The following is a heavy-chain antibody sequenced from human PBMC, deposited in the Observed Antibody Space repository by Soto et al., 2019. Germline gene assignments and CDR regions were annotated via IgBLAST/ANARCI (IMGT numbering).Heavy chain of an antibody. CDR1: GLTFSGYD. Sequence: PVGSLRLSCAGSGLTFSGYDMLWVRQAPGKGLEWMALISYDGGNKYYADSVKGRFTISRDNSKNTLYLQMNSLRAEDTAVYYCAKDGWLQSEEFDYWGQGTLVTVSS. V-gene: IGHV3-30-3*01. J-gene: IGHJ4*02. CDR3: AKDGWLQSEEFDY. D-gene: IGHD5-12*01. CDR2: ISYDGGNK.